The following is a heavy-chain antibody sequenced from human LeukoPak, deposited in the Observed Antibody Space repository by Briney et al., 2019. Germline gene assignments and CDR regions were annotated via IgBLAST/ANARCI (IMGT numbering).Heavy chain of an antibody. D-gene: IGHD3-22*01. Sequence: GGSLRLSCAASGFSVSSNYMSWVRQAPGKGLEWVSFISSSGSTIYYADSVKGRFTISRDNAKNSLYLQMNSLRAEDTAVYFCAKGRDSSGRQYFQHWGQGTLVTVSS. CDR1: GFSVSSNY. CDR2: ISSSGSTI. J-gene: IGHJ1*01. CDR3: AKGRDSSGRQYFQH. V-gene: IGHV3-11*01.